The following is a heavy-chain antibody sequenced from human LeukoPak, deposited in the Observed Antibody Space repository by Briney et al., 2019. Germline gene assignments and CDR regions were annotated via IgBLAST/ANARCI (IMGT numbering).Heavy chain of an antibody. Sequence: SETLSLTCTVSGGSISSSSYYWGWIRQPPGKGLEWIGSIYYSGSTYYNPSLKSRVTISVDTSKNQFSLKLSSVTAADTAVYYCARVAVAERDSDYWGQGTLVTVSS. D-gene: IGHD6-19*01. CDR1: GGSISSSSYY. CDR3: ARVAVAERDSDY. V-gene: IGHV4-39*07. J-gene: IGHJ4*02. CDR2: IYYSGST.